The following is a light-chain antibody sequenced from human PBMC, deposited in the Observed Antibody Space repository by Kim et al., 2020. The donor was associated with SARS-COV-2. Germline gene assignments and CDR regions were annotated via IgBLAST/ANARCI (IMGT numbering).Light chain of an antibody. CDR1: QSISTY. CDR3: QQSYSTPYT. Sequence: SGSVEDRVTITCRASQSISTYLNWYQQKPGKAPKLLIYAASSLQSGVPSRFSGSGSGTDFTLTISSLQPEDFATYYCQQSYSTPYTFGQGTKLEI. J-gene: IGKJ2*01. V-gene: IGKV1-39*01. CDR2: AAS.